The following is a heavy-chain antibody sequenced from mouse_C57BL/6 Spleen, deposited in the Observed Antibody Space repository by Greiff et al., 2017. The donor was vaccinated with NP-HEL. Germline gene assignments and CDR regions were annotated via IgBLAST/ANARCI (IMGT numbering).Heavy chain of an antibody. J-gene: IGHJ2*01. CDR2: ISRGGGNT. V-gene: IGHV5-9*01. CDR3: ARRTVSSHWYFDG. CDR1: GFTFSSYC. Sequence: EVKLVESGGGLVKPGGSLKLSCAASGFTFSSYCMSWVRQTPEKRLEWVANISRGGGNTYYTDSVKGRFTISRDTAQNTPYLQLSSLRSEDTALYYRARRTVSSHWYFDGWGKGTTLTVSS. D-gene: IGHD6-1*01.